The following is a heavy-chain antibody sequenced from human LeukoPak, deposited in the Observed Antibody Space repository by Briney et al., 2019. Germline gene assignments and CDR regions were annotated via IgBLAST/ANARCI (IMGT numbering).Heavy chain of an antibody. CDR2: ISYDGSNK. V-gene: IGHV3-30*18. CDR3: AKVGDNWDFDY. CDR1: GFTFSSYA. J-gene: IGHJ4*02. D-gene: IGHD1-1*01. Sequence: PGGSLRLSCAASGFTFSSYAMHWVRQAPGKGLEWVALISYDGSNKYYADSVKGRFTISRDNPKNTLYLQMNSLRTEDTALYYCAKVGDNWDFDYWGQGTLVTVSS.